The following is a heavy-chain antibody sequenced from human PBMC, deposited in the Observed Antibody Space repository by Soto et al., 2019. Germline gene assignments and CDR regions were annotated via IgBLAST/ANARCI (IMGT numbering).Heavy chain of an antibody. V-gene: IGHV1-46*01. CDR2: SRPSGGRT. CDR1: GYTFTNYY. J-gene: IGHJ4*02. Sequence: QVHLVQSGAEVKKPGASVKVSCKASGYTFTNYYIHWVRQAPGQGFEWLGISRPSGGRTEYAQRFQGRVTMTRDTSTSTVYMELTSRTSEDTAVYYCAREPNESHYFDYWGQGTLVTVSS. CDR3: AREPNESHYFDY.